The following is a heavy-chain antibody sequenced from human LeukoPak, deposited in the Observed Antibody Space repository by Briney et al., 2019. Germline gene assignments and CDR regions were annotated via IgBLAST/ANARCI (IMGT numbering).Heavy chain of an antibody. J-gene: IGHJ5*02. Sequence: PGGSLRLSCAASGFSFSSYWMSWIRQPPGKGLEWIGYIHSSGSTSYNPSLKSRVTISLDTSKNQFSLKLSSVTAADTAVYYCARDDGSSMTNNINWYVHWGQGTLVTVSS. CDR2: IHSSGST. D-gene: IGHD5-24*01. CDR1: GFSFSSYW. V-gene: IGHV4-59*01. CDR3: ARDDGSSMTNNINWYVH.